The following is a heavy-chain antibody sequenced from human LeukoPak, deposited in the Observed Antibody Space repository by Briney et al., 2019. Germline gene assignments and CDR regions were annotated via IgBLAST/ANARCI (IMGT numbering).Heavy chain of an antibody. CDR2: IYYSGST. D-gene: IGHD5-12*01. CDR1: GGSISSGDYY. V-gene: IGHV4-30-4*01. J-gene: IGHJ4*02. Sequence: NASETLSLTCTVSGGSISSGDYYWSWIRQPPGKGLEWIGYIYYSGSTYYNPSLKSRVTISVDTSKNQFSLKLSSVTAADTAVYYCARAVDIAVFDYWGQGTLVTVSS. CDR3: ARAVDIAVFDY.